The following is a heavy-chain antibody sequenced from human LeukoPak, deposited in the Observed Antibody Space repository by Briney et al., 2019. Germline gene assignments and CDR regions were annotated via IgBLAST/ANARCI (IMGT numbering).Heavy chain of an antibody. CDR2: MNPNSGNT. CDR3: ARHISLGYPRDYYYMDV. D-gene: IGHD5-12*01. J-gene: IGHJ6*03. Sequence: ASVKVSCKASGYTFTSYDINWVRQATGQGLEWMGWMNPNSGNTGYAQKFQGRVTITRNTSISTAYMELSSLRSEDTAVYYCARHISLGYPRDYYYMDVWSKGTTVTVSS. CDR1: GYTFTSYD. V-gene: IGHV1-8*03.